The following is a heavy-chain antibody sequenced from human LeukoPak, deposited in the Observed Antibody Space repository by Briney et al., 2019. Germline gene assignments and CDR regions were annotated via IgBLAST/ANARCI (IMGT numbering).Heavy chain of an antibody. J-gene: IGHJ4*02. CDR3: ARDPLYYYDSSGHHPIFDY. Sequence: ASVKVSCKASGYTFTSYAMHWVRQAPGQRLEWMGWINAGNGNTKYSQKFQGRVTITRDTSASTAYMELSSLRSEDTAVYYCARDPLYYYDSSGHHPIFDYWGQGTLVTVSS. CDR1: GYTFTSYA. D-gene: IGHD3-22*01. V-gene: IGHV1-3*01. CDR2: INAGNGNT.